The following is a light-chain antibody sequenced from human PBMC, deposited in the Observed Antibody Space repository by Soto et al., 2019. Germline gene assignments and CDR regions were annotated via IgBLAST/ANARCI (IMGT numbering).Light chain of an antibody. V-gene: IGKV3-11*01. J-gene: IGKJ2*01. CDR1: QSVSSY. CDR2: DAS. Sequence: EIVLTQSPATRSLSPGERATLSGRDSQSVSSYLAWYQQKPGQAPRLLIYDASNRATGIPARFSGSGSGTDFTLTISSLEPEDFAVYYCQQRSNWPPYTFGQGTKLEIK. CDR3: QQRSNWPPYT.